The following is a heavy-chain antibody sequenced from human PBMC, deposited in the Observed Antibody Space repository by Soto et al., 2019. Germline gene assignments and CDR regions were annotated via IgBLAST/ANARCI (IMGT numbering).Heavy chain of an antibody. CDR2: IIPIFGTA. V-gene: IGHV1-69*13. CDR1: GGTFSSYA. Sequence: SVKVSCTASGGTFSSYAISWVRQAPGQGLEWMGGIIPIFGTANYAQKFQGRVTITADESTSTAYMELSSLRSEDTAVYYCARDLNYDSSGGYFDYWGQGTLVTVSS. D-gene: IGHD3-22*01. J-gene: IGHJ4*02. CDR3: ARDLNYDSSGGYFDY.